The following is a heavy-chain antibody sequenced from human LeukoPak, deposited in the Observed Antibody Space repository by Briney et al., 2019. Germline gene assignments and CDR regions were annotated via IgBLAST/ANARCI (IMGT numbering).Heavy chain of an antibody. J-gene: IGHJ1*01. V-gene: IGHV4-39*01. Sequence: SETLSLTCSVSGDSVSRSDSYWDWIRQPPGKGLEWIGTIYYSGRTYYSPSLKSRVTMSVDPSNNQFSLNLRSVTAADTALYYCARRRDYHGSGYSEWGQGTLLSVSS. D-gene: IGHD3-22*01. CDR3: ARRRDYHGSGYSE. CDR1: GDSVSRSDSY. CDR2: IYYSGRT.